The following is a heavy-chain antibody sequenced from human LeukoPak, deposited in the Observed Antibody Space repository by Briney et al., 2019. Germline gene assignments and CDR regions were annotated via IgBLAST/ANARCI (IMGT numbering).Heavy chain of an antibody. CDR3: ARAESRYDYVWGSLDPAWYFDL. CDR1: GGSISSSSYY. V-gene: IGHV4-39*07. Sequence: SETLSLTCTVSGGSISSSSYYWGWIRQPPGKGLEWIGSIYYSGSTCYNPSLKSRVTISVDTSKNQFSLKLSSVTAADTAVYYCARAESRYDYVWGSLDPAWYFDLWGRGTLVTVSS. J-gene: IGHJ2*01. CDR2: IYYSGST. D-gene: IGHD3-16*01.